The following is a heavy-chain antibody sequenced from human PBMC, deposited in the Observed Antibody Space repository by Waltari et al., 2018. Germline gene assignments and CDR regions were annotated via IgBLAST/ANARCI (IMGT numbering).Heavy chain of an antibody. D-gene: IGHD3-9*01. CDR2: IYGGGGT. J-gene: IGHJ4*02. V-gene: IGHV4-4*02. CDR1: GDSINNNHW. Sequence: QVQLQESGPGLVKPSGTMSLTCVVSGDSINNNHWWSWVRQAPGKGLDWIGQIYGGGGTIYNPSVKSRVTISADNSKNQFSLTLKSVTAADTALYVCARGLSQYGATTGFDYWGQGTRVSVSS. CDR3: ARGLSQYGATTGFDY.